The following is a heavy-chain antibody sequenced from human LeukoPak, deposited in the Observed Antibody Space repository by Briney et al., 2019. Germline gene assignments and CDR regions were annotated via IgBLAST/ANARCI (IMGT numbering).Heavy chain of an antibody. CDR3: AIQRMEAFDI. CDR1: GGSFSGYY. J-gene: IGHJ3*02. Sequence: PSETLSLTRAVYGGSFSGYYWSWIRQPPGKGLEWIGEINHSGSTNYNPSLKSRVTISVDTSKNQFSLKPSSVTAADTAVYYCAIQRMEAFDIWGQGTMVTVSS. CDR2: INHSGST. D-gene: IGHD6-25*01. V-gene: IGHV4-34*01.